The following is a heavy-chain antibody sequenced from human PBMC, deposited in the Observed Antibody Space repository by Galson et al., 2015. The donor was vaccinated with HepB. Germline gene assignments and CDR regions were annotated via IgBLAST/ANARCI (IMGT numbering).Heavy chain of an antibody. CDR1: GFTFSSYG. Sequence: SLRLSCAASGFTFSSYGMHWVRQAPGKGLEWVAVIWYDGSNKYYADSVKGRFTISRDNSKNTLYLQMNSLRAEDTAVYYCTRGGKRQQLPRVYYYYYGMDVWGQGTTVTVSS. D-gene: IGHD6-13*01. V-gene: IGHV3-33*01. J-gene: IGHJ6*02. CDR3: TRGGKRQQLPRVYYYYYGMDV. CDR2: IWYDGSNK.